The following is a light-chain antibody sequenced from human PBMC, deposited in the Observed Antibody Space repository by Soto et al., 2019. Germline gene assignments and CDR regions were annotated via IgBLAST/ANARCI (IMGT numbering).Light chain of an antibody. J-gene: IGLJ3*02. CDR2: NNG. Sequence: QSVLTQPPSASATPGQRVTISCSGSTSNIGSNSVYWYQQLPGSPPKLLVSNNGQRPSGVPDRFSGSKSGTSASLAISGLRSEDESDYYCASWDDTLRGPVFGGGTQLTVL. V-gene: IGLV1-47*01. CDR1: TSNIGSNS. CDR3: ASWDDTLRGPV.